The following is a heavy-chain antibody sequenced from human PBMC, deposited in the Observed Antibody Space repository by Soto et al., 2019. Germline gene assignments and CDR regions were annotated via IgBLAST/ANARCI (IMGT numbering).Heavy chain of an antibody. CDR2: IFHIGST. CDR1: GGSISSGGYY. CDR3: ARAVPQQLAFQYYYYYYGMDV. J-gene: IGHJ6*02. D-gene: IGHD6-13*01. Sequence: SETLSLTCTVSGGSISSGGYYWSWIRQHPGKGLEWFGYIFHIGSTYYNPSLKSQVTIAVDTSKNQFSLKLSSVTAADTAVYYCARAVPQQLAFQYYYYYYGMDVWGQGTTVT. V-gene: IGHV4-31*01.